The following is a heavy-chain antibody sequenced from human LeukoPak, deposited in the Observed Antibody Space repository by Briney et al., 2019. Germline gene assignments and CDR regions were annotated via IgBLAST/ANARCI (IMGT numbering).Heavy chain of an antibody. D-gene: IGHD5-18*01. J-gene: IGHJ3*02. Sequence: GESLKISCKGSGYSFTSYWIGWVRQMPGKGLEWMGIIYPGDSDTRYSPSFQGQVTISADKSISTAYLQWSSLKAPDTAMYYCATGTAMVHDAFDIWGQGTMVTVSS. V-gene: IGHV5-51*01. CDR3: ATGTAMVHDAFDI. CDR1: GYSFTSYW. CDR2: IYPGDSDT.